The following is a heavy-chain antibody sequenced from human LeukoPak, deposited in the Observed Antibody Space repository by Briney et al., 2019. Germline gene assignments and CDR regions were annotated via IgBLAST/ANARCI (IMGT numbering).Heavy chain of an antibody. Sequence: SETLSLTCAVSGGSISSSNWWSWVRPPPGKGLEWIGEIYHSGSTNYNPSLKSRVTMSVDTSKNQFSLKLSSVTAADTAVYYCARDSAPNYYYYYYMDVWGKGTTVTVSS. CDR2: IYHSGST. CDR3: ARDSAPNYYYYYYMDV. V-gene: IGHV4-4*02. J-gene: IGHJ6*03. CDR1: GGSISSSNW.